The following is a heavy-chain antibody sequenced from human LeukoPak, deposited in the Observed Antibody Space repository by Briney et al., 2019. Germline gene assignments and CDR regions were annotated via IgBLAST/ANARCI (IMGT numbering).Heavy chain of an antibody. Sequence: GESLKISCKGSGYTFATYWIGWVRQMPGKGLEWMGIIYPGDSDTRYSPSFQGQVTISADKSISTAYLQWSSLKASDTAMYYCARAAAGTFGDFQHWGQGTLVTVSS. CDR2: IYPGDSDT. J-gene: IGHJ1*01. V-gene: IGHV5-51*01. CDR3: ARAAAGTFGDFQH. D-gene: IGHD6-13*01. CDR1: GYTFATYW.